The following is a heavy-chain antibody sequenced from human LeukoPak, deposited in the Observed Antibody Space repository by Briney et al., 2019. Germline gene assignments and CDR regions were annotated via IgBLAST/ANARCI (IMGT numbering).Heavy chain of an antibody. D-gene: IGHD3-22*01. CDR3: ARDYYDSSGFELGFDY. CDR2: IIPILGIA. J-gene: IGHJ4*02. Sequence: SVKVSCKASGGTFSSYAISWVRQAPGQGLEWMGRIIPILGIANYAQKFQGRVTITADKSTSTAYMELSSLRSEDTAVYYCARDYYDSSGFELGFDYWGQGTLVTVSS. V-gene: IGHV1-69*04. CDR1: GGTFSSYA.